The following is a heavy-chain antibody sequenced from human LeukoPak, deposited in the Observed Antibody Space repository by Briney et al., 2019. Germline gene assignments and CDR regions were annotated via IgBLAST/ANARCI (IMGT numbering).Heavy chain of an antibody. CDR1: GGSISSYY. J-gene: IGHJ5*02. D-gene: IGHD3-10*01. CDR3: ASSPLLWFGELLPNWFDP. CDR2: IYYSGST. V-gene: IGHV4-59*08. Sequence: SETQSLTCTVSGGSISSYYWSWIRQPPGKGLEWIGYIYYSGSTNYNPSLRSRVTISVDTSKNQFSLKLSSVTAADTAVYYCASSPLLWFGELLPNWFDPWGQGTLVTVSS.